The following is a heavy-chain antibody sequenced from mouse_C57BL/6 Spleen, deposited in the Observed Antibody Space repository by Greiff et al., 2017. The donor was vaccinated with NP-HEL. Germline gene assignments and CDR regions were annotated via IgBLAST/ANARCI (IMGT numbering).Heavy chain of an antibody. D-gene: IGHD3-1*01. Sequence: QVQLQQSGPELVKPGASVKISCKASGYAFSSSWMNWVKQRPGKGLEWIGRIYPGDGDTNYNGKFKGKATLTADKSSSTAYMQLSSLTSEDSAVYFCAPSGYSYYAMDYWGQGTSVTVSS. CDR1: GYAFSSSW. CDR2: IYPGDGDT. J-gene: IGHJ4*01. CDR3: APSGYSYYAMDY. V-gene: IGHV1-82*01.